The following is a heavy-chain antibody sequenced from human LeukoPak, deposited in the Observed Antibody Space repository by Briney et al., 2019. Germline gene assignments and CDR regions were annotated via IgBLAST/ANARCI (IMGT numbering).Heavy chain of an antibody. Sequence: GGSLRLFCAASGFTFSSYGMHWVRQAPGKGLEWVAVISYDGSNKYYADSVKGRFTISRDNSKNTLYLQMNSLRAEDTAVYYCAKSKILGSGYSSFDYWGQGTLVTVSS. D-gene: IGHD3-22*01. CDR2: ISYDGSNK. J-gene: IGHJ4*02. V-gene: IGHV3-30*18. CDR3: AKSKILGSGYSSFDY. CDR1: GFTFSSYG.